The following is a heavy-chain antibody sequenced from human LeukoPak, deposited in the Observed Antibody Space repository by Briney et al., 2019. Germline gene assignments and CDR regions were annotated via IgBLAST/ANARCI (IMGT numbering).Heavy chain of an antibody. J-gene: IGHJ4*02. D-gene: IGHD3-22*01. CDR3: ARDRPYYYDSSGFDY. CDR2: INTNTGNP. CDR1: GYTFTSYA. V-gene: IGHV7-4-1*02. Sequence: GASVKVSCKAPGYTFTSYAMKWVRQAPGQGLEWMGWINTNTGNPTYAQGFTGRFVFSLDTSVSTAYLQISSLKAEDTAVYYCARDRPYYYDSSGFDYWGQGTLVTVSS.